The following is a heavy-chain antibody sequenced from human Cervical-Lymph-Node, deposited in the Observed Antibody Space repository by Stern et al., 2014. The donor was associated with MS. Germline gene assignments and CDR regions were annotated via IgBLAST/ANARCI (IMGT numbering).Heavy chain of an antibody. CDR3: ARHGSTVMFLDY. Sequence: QVQLQESGPGLVKPSETLSLTCTVSGGSISSSSYYWGWIRQPPGKGLEWIGSIYYSGSTYYNPSLKSRVTISVDTSKNQFSLKLSSVTAADTAVYYCARHGSTVMFLDYWGQGILVTVSS. V-gene: IGHV4-39*01. J-gene: IGHJ4*02. CDR2: IYYSGST. CDR1: GGSISSSSYY. D-gene: IGHD4-17*01.